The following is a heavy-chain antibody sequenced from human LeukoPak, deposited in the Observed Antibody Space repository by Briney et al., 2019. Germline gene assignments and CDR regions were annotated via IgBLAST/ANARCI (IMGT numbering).Heavy chain of an antibody. J-gene: IGHJ4*02. CDR3: ASAAGNSVY. D-gene: IGHD5/OR15-5a*01. CDR2: IKQDGSEK. Sequence: PGGSLRLSCAASGFTFSSYWMSWLRQAPGKGLEWVANIKQDGSEKYYVDSVKGRFTISRDSAQSSLYLQMNSLRAEDTAVYYCASAAGNSVYWGQGTLVTVSS. CDR1: GFTFSSYW. V-gene: IGHV3-7*03.